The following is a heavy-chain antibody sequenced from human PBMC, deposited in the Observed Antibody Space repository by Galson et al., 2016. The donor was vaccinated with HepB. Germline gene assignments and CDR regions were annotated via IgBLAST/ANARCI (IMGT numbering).Heavy chain of an antibody. V-gene: IGHV5-51*01. D-gene: IGHD5/OR15-5a*01. Sequence: QSGAEVKKPGESLKISCKGSGYNFGTYWIAWVRQMPGKGLEWMGVIHPGDSDTRYSPSFQGQVTISVDKSITTAYLQWGSLKASDTAMYYCARPADNTVYYFDYWGQGTLVTVSS. CDR3: ARPADNTVYYFDY. CDR1: GYNFGTYW. CDR2: IHPGDSDT. J-gene: IGHJ4*02.